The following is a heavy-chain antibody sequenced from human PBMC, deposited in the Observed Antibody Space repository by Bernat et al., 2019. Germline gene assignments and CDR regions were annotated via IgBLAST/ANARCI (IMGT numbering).Heavy chain of an antibody. CDR2: INPHSGAT. V-gene: IGHV1-2*02. J-gene: IGHJ4*02. Sequence: QVQLVQSGAEVKKPAASVKVSCKASGYTFTDYYIHWVRQAPGQGLEWMGWINPHSGATNYAQKFQDRVTMTRDTPISTAYMELSRLRSDDAAVYYCARDRGDVAIVWGQGTLVTVSS. CDR3: ARDRGDVAIV. D-gene: IGHD2-21*02. CDR1: GYTFTDYY.